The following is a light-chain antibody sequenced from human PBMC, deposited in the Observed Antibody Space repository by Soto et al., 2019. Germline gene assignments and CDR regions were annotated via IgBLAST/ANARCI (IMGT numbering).Light chain of an antibody. Sequence: EIVMTQSPATLSVSPGERATLSCRASQSVSINLAWYQQRPGQAPRLLIYGASTRSTGIPASFSGSGSGTEFTLTISSLQSEDLAVYYCQQYNKWPLTFGGGTKVEIK. CDR2: GAS. J-gene: IGKJ4*01. V-gene: IGKV3-15*01. CDR3: QQYNKWPLT. CDR1: QSVSIN.